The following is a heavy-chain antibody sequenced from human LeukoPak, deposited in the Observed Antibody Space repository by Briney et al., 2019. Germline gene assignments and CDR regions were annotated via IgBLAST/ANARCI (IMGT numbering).Heavy chain of an antibody. Sequence: ASVKVSCKASGYTFTSYGISWVRQAPGQGLEWMGWISAYNGSTNYAQKLQGRVTMTEDTSTDTAYMELSSLRSEDTAVYYCATATYPLYYFDYWGQGTLVTVSS. V-gene: IGHV1-18*01. CDR2: ISAYNGST. CDR1: GYTFTSYG. CDR3: ATATYPLYYFDY. J-gene: IGHJ4*02.